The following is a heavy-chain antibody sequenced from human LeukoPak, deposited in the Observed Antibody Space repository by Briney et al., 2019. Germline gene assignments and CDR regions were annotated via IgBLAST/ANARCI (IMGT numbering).Heavy chain of an antibody. D-gene: IGHD4-17*01. CDR1: GFTFGDYA. V-gene: IGHV3-49*04. CDR2: IRSKAYGGTT. CDR3: TRGLTVTRAFDI. Sequence: PGGSLRLSCTASGFTFGDYAMSWVRQAPGKGLEWVGFIRSKAYGGTTEYAASVKGRFTISRDDSKSIAYLQMNSLKTEDTAVYYCTRGLTVTRAFDIWGQGTMVTVSS. J-gene: IGHJ3*02.